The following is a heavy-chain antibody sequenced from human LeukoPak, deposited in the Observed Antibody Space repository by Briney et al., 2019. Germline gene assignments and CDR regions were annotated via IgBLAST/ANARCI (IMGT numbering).Heavy chain of an antibody. J-gene: IGHJ4*02. D-gene: IGHD6-13*01. CDR2: IYHSGGT. CDR3: ARGDDSIAAAAGVNYFDY. Sequence: SETLSLTCAVSGGFISSGGYSWSWIRQPPGKGLEWIGYIYHSGGTNYNPSLKSRVTISVDTSKNQFSLKLSSVTAADTAVYYCARGDDSIAAAAGVNYFDYWGQGTLVTVSS. V-gene: IGHV4-30-2*01. CDR1: GGFISSGGYS.